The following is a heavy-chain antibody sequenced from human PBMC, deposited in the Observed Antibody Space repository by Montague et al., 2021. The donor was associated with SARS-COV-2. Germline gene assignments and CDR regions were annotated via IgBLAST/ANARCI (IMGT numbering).Heavy chain of an antibody. V-gene: IGHV4-59*01. J-gene: IGHJ4*02. Sequence: SETLSLTCTVSGVSISSYYWSWIRQPPGKGLEWIGYIFYSGSTNFNPSLKSRVTISVDTSKKQFSLKLSSVTAADTAVYYCARGFDYWGQGTLVTVSS. CDR3: ARGFDY. CDR2: IFYSGST. CDR1: GVSISSYY.